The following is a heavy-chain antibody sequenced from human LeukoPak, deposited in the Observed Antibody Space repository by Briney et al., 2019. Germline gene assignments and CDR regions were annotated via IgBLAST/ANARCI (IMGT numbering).Heavy chain of an antibody. Sequence: ASVKLSCNASGYTFTGYYMHWVRQAPGQGLEWMGWINPNSGGTNYAQKFQGRVTMTRDTSISTAYMELSSLRSDDTAVYYCARDWGYSSSCLLPWGQGTLVTVSS. CDR2: INPNSGGT. V-gene: IGHV1-2*02. CDR3: ARDWGYSSSCLLP. J-gene: IGHJ5*02. CDR1: GYTFTGYY. D-gene: IGHD6-13*01.